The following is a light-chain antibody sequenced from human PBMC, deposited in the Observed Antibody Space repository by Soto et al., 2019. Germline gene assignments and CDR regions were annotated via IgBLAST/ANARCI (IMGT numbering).Light chain of an antibody. CDR1: QSVSSN. CDR2: GAS. V-gene: IGKV3-15*01. Sequence: EIVMTQSPATLSVSPGERATLSCRASQSVSSNLAWHRRIPGQAARLLIYGASTRATGIPARFSGSGSGTEFTLTISSLQSEDFAVYYCQQYNNWPPITFGQGTRLEIK. J-gene: IGKJ5*01. CDR3: QQYNNWPPIT.